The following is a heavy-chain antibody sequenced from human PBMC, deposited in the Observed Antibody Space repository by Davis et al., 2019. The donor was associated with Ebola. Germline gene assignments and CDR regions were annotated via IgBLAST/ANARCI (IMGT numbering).Heavy chain of an antibody. CDR1: GYIFTGYY. Sequence: AASVKVSCKASGYIFTGYYIHWVRQAPGQGLEWMGRINPYSGGTNYAQKFQGRVTMTRDTSISTAYMELSRLTSDDTAVYYCARLWFGEVGFDYWGQGTLVTVSS. V-gene: IGHV1-2*06. CDR3: ARLWFGEVGFDY. J-gene: IGHJ4*02. CDR2: INPYSGGT. D-gene: IGHD3-10*01.